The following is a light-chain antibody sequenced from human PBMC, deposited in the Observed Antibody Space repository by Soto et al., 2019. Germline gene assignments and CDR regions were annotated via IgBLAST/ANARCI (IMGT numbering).Light chain of an antibody. Sequence: QSALTQPASVSGSPGQSITISCTGTSSDVGGYNYVSWYQQHPGKAPKLVIYGVSYRPSGVSGRFSGSKFQNTASLTISGLRPEDEADYYCSSYRSGSVVLFGGGTKVTVL. CDR3: SSYRSGSVVL. V-gene: IGLV2-14*01. J-gene: IGLJ3*02. CDR2: GVS. CDR1: SSDVGGYNY.